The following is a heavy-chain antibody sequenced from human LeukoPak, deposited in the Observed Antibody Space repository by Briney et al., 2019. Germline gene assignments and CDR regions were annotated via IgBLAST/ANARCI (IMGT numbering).Heavy chain of an antibody. V-gene: IGHV4-39*01. D-gene: IGHD6-19*01. J-gene: IGHJ4*02. CDR3: ARHNAAVAGPHFDY. CDR1: GDSVTGYY. CDR2: IYYSGST. Sequence: SETLSLTCTVFGDSVTGYYLNWVRQPPGKGLEWIGSIYYSGSTYYNPSLKSRVTISVDTSKNQFSLKLSSVTAADTAVYYCARHNAAVAGPHFDYWGQGTLVTVSS.